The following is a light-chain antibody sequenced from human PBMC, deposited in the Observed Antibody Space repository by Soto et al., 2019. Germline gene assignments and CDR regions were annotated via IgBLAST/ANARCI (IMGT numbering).Light chain of an antibody. J-gene: IGKJ1*01. Sequence: DIQMTHSPSTLSASVGDRVTIACRTSQVIRTWVAWYQQKPGKAPKLLIYRESTLESGVSARFSGSGSGTEFTLTISSLQPDDFATYYCQQYNSYPWTFGQGTKVDIK. CDR2: RES. V-gene: IGKV1-5*03. CDR3: QQYNSYPWT. CDR1: QVIRTW.